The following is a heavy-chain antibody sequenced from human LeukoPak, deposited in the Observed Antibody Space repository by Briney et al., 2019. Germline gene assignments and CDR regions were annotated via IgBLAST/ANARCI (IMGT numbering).Heavy chain of an antibody. V-gene: IGHV3-73*01. CDR3: VRAHSSGRAFDY. D-gene: IGHD6-19*01. J-gene: IGHJ4*02. CDR2: IRDKGCGHAT. Sequence: GGSLKLSCAASGFTFSDSAIHWVRQASGKGLEWVGRIRDKGCGHATAYAASVKGRFTLSRDDSRNTAYLQMDSLKTEDTAVYYCVRAHSSGRAFDYWGQGTLVTVSS. CDR1: GFTFSDSA.